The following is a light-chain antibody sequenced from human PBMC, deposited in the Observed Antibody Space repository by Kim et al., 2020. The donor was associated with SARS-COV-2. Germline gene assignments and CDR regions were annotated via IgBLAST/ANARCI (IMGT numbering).Light chain of an antibody. Sequence: QSVLTQLPSASVSPGQRVTITCSCSSFNVGSNYVSWYEQLPGTAPKLLIYGNNQRRSGVPDRFFGCKLGCSASLAISGLRSEDEADYYCAAWDDSLSGVCGTGTKVTVL. CDR3: AAWDDSLSGV. V-gene: IGLV1-47*01. CDR1: SFNVGSNY. J-gene: IGLJ1*01. CDR2: GNN.